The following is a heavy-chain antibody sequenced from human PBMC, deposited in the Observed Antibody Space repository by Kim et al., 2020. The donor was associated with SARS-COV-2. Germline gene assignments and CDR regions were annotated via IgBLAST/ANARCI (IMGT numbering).Heavy chain of an antibody. J-gene: IGHJ4*01. CDR1: GFTFSNYA. D-gene: IGHD2-2*02. CDR3: AKGDCDSTRCYTKDY. Sequence: GGSLRLSCAASGFTFSNYAMSWVRQAPGKGLEWLSTISGSGGSTYYVDSVKGRFTVSRDNSKNTLYLQMISLRADDTAVYYCAKGDCDSTRCYTKDYWG. CDR2: ISGSGGST. V-gene: IGHV3-23*01.